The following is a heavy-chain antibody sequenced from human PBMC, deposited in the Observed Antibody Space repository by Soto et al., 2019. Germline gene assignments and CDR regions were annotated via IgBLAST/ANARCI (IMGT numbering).Heavy chain of an antibody. V-gene: IGHV1-69*13. CDR3: ARGCLKRTPGGGWFDP. J-gene: IGHJ5*02. CDR1: GGTFSSYA. CDR2: IIPIFGTA. Sequence: SVKVSCKASGGTFSSYAISWVLQAPGQGLEWMGGIIPIFGTANYAQKFQGRVTITADESTSTAYMELSSLRSEDTAVYYCARGCLKRTPGGGWFDPWGQGTLVTVSS. D-gene: IGHD3-16*01.